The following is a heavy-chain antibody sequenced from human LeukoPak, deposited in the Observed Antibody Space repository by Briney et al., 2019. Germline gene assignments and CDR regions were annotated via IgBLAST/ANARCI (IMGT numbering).Heavy chain of an antibody. CDR3: ARLSGSGRVDY. CDR2: VSWNSGNI. J-gene: IGHJ4*02. D-gene: IGHD5-12*01. Sequence: GGSLRLSCAASGFSFDDFAMHWVRQAPGKGLERVSSVSWNSGNIDYADSVKGRFTISRDNAQNSLYLQMNSLRAEDTALYFCARLSGSGRVDYWGQGTLVTVSS. V-gene: IGHV3-9*01. CDR1: GFSFDDFA.